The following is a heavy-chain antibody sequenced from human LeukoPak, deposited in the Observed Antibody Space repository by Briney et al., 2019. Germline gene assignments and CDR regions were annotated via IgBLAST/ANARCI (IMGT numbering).Heavy chain of an antibody. CDR3: ARVATIAVAGTPHYYYYYGMDV. CDR2: INHSGST. V-gene: IGHV4-34*01. J-gene: IGHJ6*02. Sequence: SETLSLTCAVYGGSFSGYYWSWIRQPPGKGLEWIGEINHSGSTNYNPSLKSRVTISVDTSKNQFSLKLSSVTAADTAVYYCARVATIAVAGTPHYYYYYGMDVWGQGTTVTVSS. D-gene: IGHD6-19*01. CDR1: GGSFSGYY.